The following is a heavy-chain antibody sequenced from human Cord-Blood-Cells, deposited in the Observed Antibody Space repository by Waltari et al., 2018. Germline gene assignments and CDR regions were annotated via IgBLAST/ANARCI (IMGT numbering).Heavy chain of an antibody. CDR3: AKVGDSSGWYFDY. D-gene: IGHD6-19*01. V-gene: IGHV3-9*01. J-gene: IGHJ4*02. CDR1: GFTFDDYA. CDR2: VSGKSGSI. Sequence: EVQLVESGGGLVQPGRSLRLSCAASGFTFDDYAMHRVRQAPGKGREWCSGVSGKSGSIGYADSVKGRFTISRDNAKNSLYLQMNSRRAEDTALYYCAKVGDSSGWYFDYWGQGTLVTVSS.